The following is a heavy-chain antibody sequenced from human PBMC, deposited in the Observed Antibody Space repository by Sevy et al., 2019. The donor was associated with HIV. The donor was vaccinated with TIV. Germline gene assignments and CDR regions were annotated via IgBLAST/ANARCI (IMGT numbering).Heavy chain of an antibody. V-gene: IGHV1-2*06. CDR2: INPTSGGT. D-gene: IGHD6-13*01. Sequence: ASVKVSCKTSGYGLSGYNMHWVRQAAGQGLEWMGRINPTSGGTKFAEMFQGRVTMTRDMSIRTAYMELSSLRSDDTAVYYGVRVPAAAGTRGYFDYWGQGTLVTVSS. CDR1: GYGLSGYN. J-gene: IGHJ4*02. CDR3: VRVPAAAGTRGYFDY.